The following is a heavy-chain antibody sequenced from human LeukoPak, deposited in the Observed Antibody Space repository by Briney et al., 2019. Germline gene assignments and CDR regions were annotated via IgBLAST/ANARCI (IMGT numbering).Heavy chain of an antibody. CDR3: AKDLGGYQLLRASDS. CDR2: IQYDGSNK. J-gene: IGHJ4*02. D-gene: IGHD2-2*01. Sequence: GESLRLSCAASGFTFSSYGMHWVRQAPGKGLEWVAFIQYDGSNKYYADSVKGRFTVSRDNSKNTLYQQMNSLRAEDTAVYYCAKDLGGYQLLRASDSWGQGTLVTVSS. CDR1: GFTFSSYG. V-gene: IGHV3-30*02.